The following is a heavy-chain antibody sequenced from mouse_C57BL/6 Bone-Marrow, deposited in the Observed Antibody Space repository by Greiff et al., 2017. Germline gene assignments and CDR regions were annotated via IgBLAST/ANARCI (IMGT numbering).Heavy chain of an antibody. CDR1: GYSITSGYY. V-gene: IGHV3-6*01. J-gene: IGHJ3*01. D-gene: IGHD3-2*02. CDR2: ISYDGSN. Sequence: DVQLQESGPGLVKPSQSLSLTCSVTGYSITSGYYWNWIRQFPGNKLEWMGYISYDGSNNYNPSLKNRISITRDTSKNQFFLKLNSVTTEDTATYYCARGKTAQAPLAYWGQGTLVTVSA. CDR3: ARGKTAQAPLAY.